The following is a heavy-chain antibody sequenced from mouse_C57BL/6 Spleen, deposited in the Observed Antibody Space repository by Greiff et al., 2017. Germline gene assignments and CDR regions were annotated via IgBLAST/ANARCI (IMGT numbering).Heavy chain of an antibody. J-gene: IGHJ3*01. CDR3: AETGTWFAY. V-gene: IGHV3-6*01. CDR2: ISYDGSN. CDR1: GYSITSCYY. Sequence: VQLQQSGPGLVKPSQSLSLTCSVTGYSITSCYYWNWIRQPPGNKLEWMGYISYDGSNNYNPSLKNRISITRDTSKNQFFLKLNSVTTEDTATYYCAETGTWFAYWGQGALVTVSA. D-gene: IGHD4-1*01.